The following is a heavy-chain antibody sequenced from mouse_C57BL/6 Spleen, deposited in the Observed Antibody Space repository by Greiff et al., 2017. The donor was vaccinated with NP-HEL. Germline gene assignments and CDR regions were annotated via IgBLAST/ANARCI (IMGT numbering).Heavy chain of an antibody. J-gene: IGHJ3*01. Sequence: EVQLQQSGPGLVKPSQSLSLTCSATGYTITSGYYWYWIRQFPGNILEWMGNISYDGSNNYNQNLKNRITITHDTSKNQLFLKLNSVTTDDTATYYCAREGFEGYYPYWGQGTLVTVSA. V-gene: IGHV3-6*01. CDR3: AREGFEGYYPY. CDR2: ISYDGSN. CDR1: GYTITSGYY. D-gene: IGHD2-12*01.